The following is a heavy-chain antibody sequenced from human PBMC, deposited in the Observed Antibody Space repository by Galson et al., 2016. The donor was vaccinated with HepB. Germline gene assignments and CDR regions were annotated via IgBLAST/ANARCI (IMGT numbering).Heavy chain of an antibody. J-gene: IGHJ2*01. D-gene: IGHD3-10*01. CDR3: ARASLHMVRGVSQWYFDL. CDR2: INSDGSST. CDR1: GFTFSSYW. V-gene: IGHV3-74*01. Sequence: CAASGFTFSSYWMHWVRQAPGKGLVWVSRINSDGSSTSYADSVKGRFTISRDNAKNTLYLQMNSLRAEDTAVYYCARASLHMVRGVSQWYFDLWGRGTLVTVSS.